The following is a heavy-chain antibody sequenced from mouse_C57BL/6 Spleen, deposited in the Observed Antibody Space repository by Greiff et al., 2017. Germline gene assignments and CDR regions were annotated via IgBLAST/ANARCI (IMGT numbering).Heavy chain of an antibody. CDR1: GFTFSSYA. CDR3: ARDRGNYYGSSYYFDY. Sequence: EVKLVESGGGLVKPGGSLKLSCAASGFTFSSYAMSWVRQTPEKRLEWVATISDGGSYTYYPDNVKGRFTISRDNAKNNLYLQMSHLKSEDTAMYYCARDRGNYYGSSYYFDYGGQGTTLTVSS. J-gene: IGHJ2*01. D-gene: IGHD1-1*01. CDR2: ISDGGSYT. V-gene: IGHV5-4*01.